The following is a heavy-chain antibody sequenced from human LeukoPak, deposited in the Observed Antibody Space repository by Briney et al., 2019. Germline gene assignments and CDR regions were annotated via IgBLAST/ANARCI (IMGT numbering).Heavy chain of an antibody. CDR1: GGSFSGYY. Sequence: SETLSLTCAVYGGSFSGYYWSWIRQPPGKGLEWIGDINYSGCTNYNPSLKSRVTISVDTTKNQFSLMLSSVTAADTAVYYCARAKSWRVVVPAARPYNWFDPWGQGTLVTVSS. CDR3: ARAKSWRVVVPAARPYNWFDP. V-gene: IGHV4-34*01. D-gene: IGHD2-2*01. J-gene: IGHJ5*02. CDR2: INYSGCT.